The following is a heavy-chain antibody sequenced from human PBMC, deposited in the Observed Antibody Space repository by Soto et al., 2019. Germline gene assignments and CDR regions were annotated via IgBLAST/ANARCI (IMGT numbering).Heavy chain of an antibody. J-gene: IGHJ4*02. CDR3: VRGDGDRYDGHGYLGRH. V-gene: IGHV3-23*01. CDR2: LSGSGADT. D-gene: IGHD2-21*01. Sequence: GGSLRLSCAGSGFTFDKYAMSWVRQPPGKGLEWVSGLSGSGADTYYADSVKGRCTISRDNAKNTFYMEMNSARVEDTAVYYCVRGDGDRYDGHGYLGRHWGQGSLVTVSS. CDR1: GFTFDKYA.